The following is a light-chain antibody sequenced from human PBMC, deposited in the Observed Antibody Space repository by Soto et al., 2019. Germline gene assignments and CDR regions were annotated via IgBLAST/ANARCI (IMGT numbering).Light chain of an antibody. V-gene: IGKV3-20*01. CDR2: GAS. CDR3: QQYGSSRWT. J-gene: IGKJ1*01. CDR1: QSVSSSC. Sequence: EIVLTQSPGTLSLSPGERATLSCRASQSVSSSCLAWYQQKPGQAPRLLIYGASSRATGIPDRFSGSGSGTDFTLTISRLEPEDFAVYYCQQYGSSRWTFGQGTKVEIK.